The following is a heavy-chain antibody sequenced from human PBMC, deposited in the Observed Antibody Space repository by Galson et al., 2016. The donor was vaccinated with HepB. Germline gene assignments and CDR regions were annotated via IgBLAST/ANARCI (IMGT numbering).Heavy chain of an antibody. Sequence: SLRLSCAASGFSFRTYGMHWVRQAPGKGLKWVAVISFDGNNKFYADSVKGRFTISRDNSKNTLYLQVNSLRTEDTAVYYCAKAWQQLVPDLDYWGQGTLVTVSS. D-gene: IGHD6-13*01. CDR1: GFSFRTYG. CDR3: AKAWQQLVPDLDY. J-gene: IGHJ4*02. V-gene: IGHV3-30*18. CDR2: ISFDGNNK.